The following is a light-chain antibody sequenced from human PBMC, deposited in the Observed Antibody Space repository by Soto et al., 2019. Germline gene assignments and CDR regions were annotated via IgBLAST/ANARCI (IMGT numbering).Light chain of an antibody. J-gene: IGKJ2*01. Sequence: EIVMTQSKMSEPVTPGQAASASCTSSQILLHSNGYNYLSWYLQKPGQSPQLLIYLGSNRASGVPARFSGSGSGTDFTLKINRVEAEDVGVYYCMQALQTPTFG. V-gene: IGKV2-28*01. CDR2: LGS. CDR3: MQALQTPT. CDR1: QILLHSNGYNY.